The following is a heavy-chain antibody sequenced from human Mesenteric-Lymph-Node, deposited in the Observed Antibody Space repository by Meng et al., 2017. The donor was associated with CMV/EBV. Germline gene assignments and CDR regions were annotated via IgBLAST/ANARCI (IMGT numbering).Heavy chain of an antibody. V-gene: IGHV3-43*01. D-gene: IGHD4-17*01. CDR3: AKGDHRGGDYVDAFDI. J-gene: IGHJ3*02. CDR2: IRWDGGIT. Sequence: GFTFDDDTMHWVRQAPGRGLEWVSLIRWDGGITYYADSVKGRFTISRDNNKNSLYLQMNSLRAEDTALYYCAKGDHRGGDYVDAFDIWGQGTMVTVSS. CDR1: GFTFDDDT.